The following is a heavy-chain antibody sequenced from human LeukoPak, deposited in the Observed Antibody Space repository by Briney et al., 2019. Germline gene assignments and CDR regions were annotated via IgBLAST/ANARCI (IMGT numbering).Heavy chain of an antibody. V-gene: IGHV4-34*01. CDR3: AELGGRYSSGWYYFDY. J-gene: IGHJ4*02. Sequence: SETLSLTCAVYGGSFSGYYWSWIRQPPGKGLEWIGEINHSGSTNYNPSLKSRVTISVDTSKNQFSLKLSSVTAADTAVYYCAELGGRYSSGWYYFDYWGQGTLVTVSS. D-gene: IGHD6-19*01. CDR1: GGSFSGYY. CDR2: INHSGST.